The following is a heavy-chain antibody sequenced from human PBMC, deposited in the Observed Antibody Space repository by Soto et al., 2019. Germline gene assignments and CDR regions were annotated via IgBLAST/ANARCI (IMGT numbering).Heavy chain of an antibody. Sequence: ASVKVSCKASGYTFTNYYIHWVRQAPGQGLEWVGLINPKTGTTNDAPKFQCRVTMTSDTSTSTAYMELSSLRSEDTAVFYWARALEGRYYYDSGGDWGQGTRVTVAS. CDR1: GYTFTNYY. CDR3: ARALEGRYYYDSGGD. CDR2: INPKTGTT. D-gene: IGHD3-22*01. V-gene: IGHV1-2*06. J-gene: IGHJ4*02.